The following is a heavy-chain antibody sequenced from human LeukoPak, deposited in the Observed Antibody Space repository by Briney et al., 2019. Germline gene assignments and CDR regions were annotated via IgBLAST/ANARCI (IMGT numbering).Heavy chain of an antibody. CDR1: GYSFTSYW. CDR3: ARDNRIVGATIDGMDV. CDR2: IYPGDSDT. J-gene: IGHJ6*02. V-gene: IGHV5-51*01. Sequence: GESLKISCKGSGYSFTSYWIGWVRQMPGKGLEWMGIIYPGDSDTRYSPSFQGQVTISADKSISTAYLQWSSLKASDTAMYYCARDNRIVGATIDGMDVWGQGTTVTVSS. D-gene: IGHD1-26*01.